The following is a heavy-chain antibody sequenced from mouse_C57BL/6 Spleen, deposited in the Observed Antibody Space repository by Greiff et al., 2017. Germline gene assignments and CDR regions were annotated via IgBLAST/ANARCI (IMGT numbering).Heavy chain of an antibody. D-gene: IGHD2-5*01. CDR2: IDPSDSYT. J-gene: IGHJ2*01. CDR1: GYTFTSYW. Sequence: QVQLQQSGAELVMPGASVKLSCKASGYTFTSYWMHWVKQRPGQGLEWIGEIDPSDSYTNYNQKFKGKSTLTVDKSSSTAYMQLSSLTSEDSAVYYCARDYYSNPFDYWGQGTTLTVSS. CDR3: ARDYYSNPFDY. V-gene: IGHV1-69*01.